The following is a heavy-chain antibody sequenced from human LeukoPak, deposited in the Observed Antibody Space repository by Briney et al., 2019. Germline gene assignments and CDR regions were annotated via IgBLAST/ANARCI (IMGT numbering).Heavy chain of an antibody. V-gene: IGHV3-48*04. Sequence: GGALRDSRVASVFTFIDYSLNWVRQAPGRGLEWISYISDRGGAVDCADSVKGGFTLSRDNAKNSLYLQMNNLRAEDTAVYYCARGRDWAFDYWGQGTLVTVSS. CDR2: ISDRGGAV. J-gene: IGHJ4*02. D-gene: IGHD3-9*01. CDR3: ARGRDWAFDY. CDR1: VFTFIDYS.